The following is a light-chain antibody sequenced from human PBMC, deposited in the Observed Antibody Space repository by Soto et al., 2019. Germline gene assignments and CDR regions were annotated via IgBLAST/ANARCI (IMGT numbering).Light chain of an antibody. CDR2: DAS. V-gene: IGKV1-33*01. Sequence: DIQVTQSPSSLSASVGDRVTITCQASQDISDFLNWYQQKPGAAPKLLIYDASNLQAGVPSRFSGSGTGTDFTFTISSLQPEDVATYYCQQYDNIPLTFGGGTKVDI. CDR1: QDISDF. J-gene: IGKJ4*01. CDR3: QQYDNIPLT.